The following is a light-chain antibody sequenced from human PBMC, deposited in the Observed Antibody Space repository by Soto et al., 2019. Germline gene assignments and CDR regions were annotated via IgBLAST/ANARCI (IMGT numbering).Light chain of an antibody. CDR1: STDVGGYDY. V-gene: IGLV2-8*01. CDR3: TSYAGGNNV. J-gene: IGLJ1*01. Sequence: QSVLTQPPSAYGSPGQSVTISCSGTSTDVGGYDYVSWYQQHPGKVPKLMIYELNKRPSGVPDRFSGSKSGNTASLTVSGLQPEDEADYYCTSYAGGNNVFGTGTKLTVL. CDR2: ELN.